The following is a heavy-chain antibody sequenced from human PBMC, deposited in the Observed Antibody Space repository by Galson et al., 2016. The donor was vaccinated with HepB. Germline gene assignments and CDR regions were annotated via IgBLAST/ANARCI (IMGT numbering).Heavy chain of an antibody. V-gene: IGHV3-11*06. D-gene: IGHD7-27*01. CDR2: ITTNGGIT. Sequence: SLRLSCAASRFIFSVYNMGWIRQAPGKGLEWVSHITTNGGITKYADSVRGRFTISRDNANNSLYLQMNSLRAEDTAVYYCGRRNWGNIDYWGQGILVTVSS. CDR1: RFIFSVYN. CDR3: GRRNWGNIDY. J-gene: IGHJ4*02.